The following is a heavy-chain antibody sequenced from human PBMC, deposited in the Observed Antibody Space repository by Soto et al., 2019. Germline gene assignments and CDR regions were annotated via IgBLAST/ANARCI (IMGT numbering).Heavy chain of an antibody. CDR1: GGSISSYY. V-gene: IGHV4-59*01. D-gene: IGHD6-13*01. CDR2: IFYSGST. J-gene: IGHJ4*02. CDR3: ARDGNIAAAGMGFDY. Sequence: SETLSLTCTVSGGSISSYYWSWIRQPPGKGLEWIGYIFYSGSTNYSPSLKSRVIISVDTSKNQVSLKLSSVTAADTAVYWCARDGNIAAAGMGFDYWGQGTLVTVSS.